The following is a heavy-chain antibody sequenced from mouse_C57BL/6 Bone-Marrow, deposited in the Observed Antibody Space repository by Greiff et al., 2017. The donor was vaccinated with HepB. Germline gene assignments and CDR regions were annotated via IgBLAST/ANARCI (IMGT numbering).Heavy chain of an antibody. Sequence: VQLQQPGAELVKPGASVKLSCKASGYTFTSYWMDWVKQRPGRGLEWIGRIDPNSGGTKYNEKFKSKATLTVDKPSSTAYMQLSSLTSEDSAVYYCARERIYYYGSSYLYYFDYWGQGTTLTVSS. CDR2: IDPNSGGT. V-gene: IGHV1-72*01. CDR1: GYTFTSYW. CDR3: ARERIYYYGSSYLYYFDY. J-gene: IGHJ2*01. D-gene: IGHD1-1*01.